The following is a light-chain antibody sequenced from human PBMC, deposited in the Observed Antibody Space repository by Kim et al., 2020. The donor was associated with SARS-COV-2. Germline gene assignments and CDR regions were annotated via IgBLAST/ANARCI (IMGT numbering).Light chain of an antibody. V-gene: IGKV3-11*01. Sequence: SPGERATLSCRAGQSVSTYLAWYQQKPGQVPRLLIYDASNRATGIPARFSGSGSGTDFTLTISRLEPEDFALYYCQQRSDWPRLTFGGGTKVDIK. CDR1: QSVSTY. J-gene: IGKJ4*01. CDR3: QQRSDWPRLT. CDR2: DAS.